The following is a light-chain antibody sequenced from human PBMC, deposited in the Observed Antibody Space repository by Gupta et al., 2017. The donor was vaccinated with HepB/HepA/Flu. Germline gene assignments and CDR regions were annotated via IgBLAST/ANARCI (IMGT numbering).Light chain of an antibody. CDR1: SSDVGGYNY. CDR3: SSDTKSSTLVV. CDR2: DVS. V-gene: IGLV2-14*03. Sequence: QSAMTQPASVSGSPGQSITISCTGTSSDVGGYNYVSWYQQHPGKAPKLMIYDVSNRPSGISYRFSGSKSGNTASLTISGLQAEDEADYYCSSDTKSSTLVVFGGGTKLTVL. J-gene: IGLJ2*01.